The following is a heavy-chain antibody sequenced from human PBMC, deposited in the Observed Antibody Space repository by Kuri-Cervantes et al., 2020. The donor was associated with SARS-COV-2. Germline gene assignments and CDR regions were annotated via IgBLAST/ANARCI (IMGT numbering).Heavy chain of an antibody. V-gene: IGHV3-21*01. CDR2: ISSSSSSYI. J-gene: IGHJ6*03. Sequence: GESLKISCAASGFTVSSYSMNWVRQAPGKGLKWVSSISSSSSSYIYYADSVKGRFTISRDNAKNSLYLQMNSLRAEDTAVYYCARVGGSYYYYYYMDVWGKGTTVTVSS. CDR3: ARVGGSYYYYYYMDV. D-gene: IGHD1-26*01. CDR1: GFTVSSYS.